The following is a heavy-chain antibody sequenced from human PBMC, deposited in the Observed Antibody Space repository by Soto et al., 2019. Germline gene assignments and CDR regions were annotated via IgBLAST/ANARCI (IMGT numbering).Heavy chain of an antibody. CDR3: ARDIVVPAATAKGMFDY. Sequence: GGSLRLSCAASGFTFSSYWMSWVRQAPGKGLEWVANIKQDGSEKYYVDSVKGRFTISRDNAKNSLYLQMNSLRAEDTAVYYCARDIVVPAATAKGMFDYWGQGTLVTVSS. CDR2: IKQDGSEK. CDR1: GFTFSSYW. J-gene: IGHJ4*02. V-gene: IGHV3-7*01. D-gene: IGHD2-2*01.